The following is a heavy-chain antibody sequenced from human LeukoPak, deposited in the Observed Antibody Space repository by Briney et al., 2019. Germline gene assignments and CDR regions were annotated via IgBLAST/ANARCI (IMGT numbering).Heavy chain of an antibody. CDR1: GYTFTGYY. V-gene: IGHV1-18*04. Sequence: ASVKVSCKASGYTFTGYYMHWVRQAPGQGLEWMGWISAYNGNTNYAQKLQGRVTMTTDTSTSTAYMELGSLRSDDTAVYYCARGIVADDAFDIWGQGTMVTVSS. CDR2: ISAYNGNT. D-gene: IGHD5-12*01. CDR3: ARGIVADDAFDI. J-gene: IGHJ3*02.